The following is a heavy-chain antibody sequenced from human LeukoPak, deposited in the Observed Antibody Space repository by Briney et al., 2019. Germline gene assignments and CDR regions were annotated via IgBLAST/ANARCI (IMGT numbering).Heavy chain of an antibody. D-gene: IGHD5-12*01. Sequence: SVKVSCKASGGTFSSYAISWVRQAPGQGLEWMGRIIPIFGTANYAQKFQGRVTITADESTSTAYMELSSLRSEDTAVYYCARDLAGGYDIDAFDIWGQGTMVTVSS. V-gene: IGHV1-69*13. CDR2: IIPIFGTA. CDR1: GGTFSSYA. CDR3: ARDLAGGYDIDAFDI. J-gene: IGHJ3*02.